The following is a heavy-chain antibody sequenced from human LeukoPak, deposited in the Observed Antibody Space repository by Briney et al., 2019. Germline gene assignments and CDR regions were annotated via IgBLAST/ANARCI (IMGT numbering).Heavy chain of an antibody. J-gene: IGHJ4*02. CDR3: ARGYYYDSSGSLDY. V-gene: IGHV1-2*04. CDR1: GYTFTSYY. D-gene: IGHD3-22*01. CDR2: INPNSGGT. Sequence: ASVKVSCKASGYTFTSYYMHWVRQAPGQGLEWMGWINPNSGGTNYAQKFQGWVTLTRDTSISTAYMELSRLRSDDTAVYYCARGYYYDSSGSLDYWGQGTLVTVSS.